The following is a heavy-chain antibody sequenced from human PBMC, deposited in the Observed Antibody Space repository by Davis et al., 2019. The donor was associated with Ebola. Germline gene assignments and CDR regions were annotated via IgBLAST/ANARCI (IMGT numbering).Heavy chain of an antibody. J-gene: IGHJ4*02. CDR3: ARLGEVEYYYDL. V-gene: IGHV4-39*01. CDR2: VYHSGST. D-gene: IGHD3-22*01. Sequence: PSETLSLTCTVSGASFSNSNYYWGWIRQPPGKGLEWIGNVYHSGSTYYNPSLKSRVTISVDTSKNQFSLKLSSVTAADTAVYYCARLGEVEYYYDLWGQGTLVTVSS. CDR1: GASFSNSNYY.